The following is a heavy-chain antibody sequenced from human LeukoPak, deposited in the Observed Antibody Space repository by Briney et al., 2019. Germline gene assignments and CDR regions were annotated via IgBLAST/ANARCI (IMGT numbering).Heavy chain of an antibody. CDR3: ARLVVPAANGFDY. D-gene: IGHD2-2*01. CDR1: GFALSHYS. Sequence: GGSLRLSCAASGFALSHYSLTWVRQAPGKGLEWVSSISSSSSYIYYADSVKGRFTISRDNAKNSLYLQMNSLRAEDTAVYYCARLVVPAANGFDYWGQGTLVTVSS. J-gene: IGHJ4*02. V-gene: IGHV3-21*01. CDR2: ISSSSSYI.